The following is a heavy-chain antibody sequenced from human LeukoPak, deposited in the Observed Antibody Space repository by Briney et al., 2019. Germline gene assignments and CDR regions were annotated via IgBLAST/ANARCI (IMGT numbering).Heavy chain of an antibody. CDR2: ISSSSSYI. CDR3: ARPERGYSYGKAPFDFDY. CDR1: GCTYSSYS. D-gene: IGHD5-18*01. Sequence: GGSLRLSCAASGCTYSSYSMNWVRQAPGKGLEWVSSISSSSSYIYYADSVTGRFTISRDNAKNSLYLQMNSLRAEDTAVYYCARPERGYSYGKAPFDFDYWGQGTLVTVSS. V-gene: IGHV3-21*01. J-gene: IGHJ4*02.